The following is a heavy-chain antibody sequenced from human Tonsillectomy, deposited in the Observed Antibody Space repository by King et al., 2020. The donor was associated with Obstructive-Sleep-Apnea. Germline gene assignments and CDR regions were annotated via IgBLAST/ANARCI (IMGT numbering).Heavy chain of an antibody. Sequence: QLVQSGAEVKKPGESLKISCKGSGYSFTTYWIGWVRQMPGKGLEWMGIIYPGDSDTRYSPSFQGQVTISADKSISTAYLQWSSLKASDTAMYYCERRSPGQLGMGAIAVVAMYYFDIWGQGTMVTVSS. J-gene: IGHJ3*02. CDR2: IYPGDSDT. CDR1: GYSFTTYW. CDR3: ERRSPGQLGMGAIAVVAMYYFDI. V-gene: IGHV5-51*01. D-gene: IGHD6-19*01.